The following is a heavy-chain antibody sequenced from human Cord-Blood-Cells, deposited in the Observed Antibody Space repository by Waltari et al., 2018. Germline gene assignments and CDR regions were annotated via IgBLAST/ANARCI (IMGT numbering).Heavy chain of an antibody. J-gene: IGHJ4*02. Sequence: QLQLQESGPGLVKPSETLSLTCTVSGGSISSSSYYWGWIRQPPGKGLEWIGSIYYSGSTYYTPSLKSRVTISVDTSKNQFSLKLSSVTAADTAVYYCARREYQLLYDYWGQGTLVTVSS. CDR1: GGSISSSSYY. CDR3: ARREYQLLYDY. V-gene: IGHV4-39*01. CDR2: IYYSGST. D-gene: IGHD2-2*02.